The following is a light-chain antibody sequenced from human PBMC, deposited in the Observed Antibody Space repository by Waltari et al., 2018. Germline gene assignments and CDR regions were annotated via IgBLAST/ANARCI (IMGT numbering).Light chain of an antibody. V-gene: IGLV2-14*01. CDR2: DVS. J-gene: IGLJ3*02. CDR3: SSYTSSSTWV. CDR1: SSDVGGYNY. Sequence: QPALTQPASVSGSPGQSITISCTGTSSDVGGYNYVSWYQQHPGKAPKLMIYDVSKRPSGVSNRFSGSKSGNTASLTISGLQAEDEADYYCSSYTSSSTWVFGGGTKLTVL.